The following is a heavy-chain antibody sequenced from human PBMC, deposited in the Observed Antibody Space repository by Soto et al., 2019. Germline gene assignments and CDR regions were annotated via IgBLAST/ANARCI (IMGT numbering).Heavy chain of an antibody. CDR1: GYTFTSYY. CDR2: INPSGGST. Sequence: GRPVKVSCKASGYTFTSYYMHWVRQAPGQGLEWMGIINPSGGSTSYAQKFQGRVTMTRDTSTSTVYMELSSLRSEDTAVYYCARVADIAVAGSFYFDYWGQGTLVTVSS. CDR3: ARVADIAVAGSFYFDY. D-gene: IGHD6-19*01. J-gene: IGHJ4*02. V-gene: IGHV1-46*01.